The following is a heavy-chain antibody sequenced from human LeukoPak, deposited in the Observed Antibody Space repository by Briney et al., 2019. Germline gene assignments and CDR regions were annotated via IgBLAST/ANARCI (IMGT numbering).Heavy chain of an antibody. CDR2: INPSGGST. V-gene: IGHV1-46*01. CDR1: GYTFTSYY. CDR3: ARLMVRGVSPCGMDV. J-gene: IGHJ6*02. D-gene: IGHD3-10*01. Sequence: ASVKVSCKASGYTFTSYYMHWVRHAPGPGLEWMGIINPSGGSTSNAQKLQGRVTMTRDTSTSTVYMELSSLRSEDTAVYYCARLMVRGVSPCGMDVWGQGTTVTVSS.